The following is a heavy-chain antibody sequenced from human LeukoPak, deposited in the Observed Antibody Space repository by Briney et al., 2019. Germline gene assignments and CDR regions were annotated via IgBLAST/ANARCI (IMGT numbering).Heavy chain of an antibody. D-gene: IGHD6-19*01. V-gene: IGHV4-4*07. CDR2: IFISGST. CDR1: GGSISTHY. Sequence: PSDTLSLTCTVSGGSISTHYWSWIRQPAGKGLEWIGRIFISGSTNYNPSLKSRVSMSVDTSKNQFSLNLSSVTAADTAVYYCARGSGWYDYWGQGTLVTVSS. CDR3: ARGSGWYDY. J-gene: IGHJ4*02.